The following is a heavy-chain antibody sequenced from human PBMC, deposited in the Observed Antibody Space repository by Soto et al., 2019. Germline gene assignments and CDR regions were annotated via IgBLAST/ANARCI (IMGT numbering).Heavy chain of an antibody. Sequence: QLQLQESGPGLVKPSETLSLTCAVSGGSITSSSYYWGWIRQAPGRGLEWIGTIYYRGSTYYNPSLESRVSISADTSKNQLSLILRSVTAADTAVYYCASPAGADHTFDYWGQGILVTVSS. CDR3: ASPAGADHTFDY. J-gene: IGHJ4*02. CDR2: IYYRGST. V-gene: IGHV4-39*01. CDR1: GGSITSSSYY.